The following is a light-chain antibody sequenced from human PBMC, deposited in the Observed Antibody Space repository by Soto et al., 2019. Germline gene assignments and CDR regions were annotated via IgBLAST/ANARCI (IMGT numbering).Light chain of an antibody. V-gene: IGLV8-61*01. CDR1: SGSVSTSYY. J-gene: IGLJ2*01. Sequence: QTVVTQEPSFSVSPGGTVTLTCGLSSGSVSTSYYPGWYQQTPGQAPRTLIYNTNTRSSGVPDRFFGSILGTKAALTITGAQADDESDYYCVLFMGSGTWVFGGGTKLTVL. CDR2: NTN. CDR3: VLFMGSGTWV.